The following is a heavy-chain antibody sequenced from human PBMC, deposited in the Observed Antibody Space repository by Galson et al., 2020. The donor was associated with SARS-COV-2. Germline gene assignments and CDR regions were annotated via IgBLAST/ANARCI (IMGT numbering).Heavy chain of an antibody. J-gene: IGHJ4*02. CDR3: ARDSQGGNDYNYLLF. Sequence: ASVKVSCKASGYTFTSYYIHWVRQAPGQGLEWMGIINPSGGGTTYAQKFQGRVTMTRDTSTSTVYMELSSLRSEDTAVYYCARDSQGGNDYNYLLFWDQGTLVTVSS. V-gene: IGHV1-46*01. D-gene: IGHD4-4*01. CDR1: GYTFTSYY. CDR2: INPSGGGT.